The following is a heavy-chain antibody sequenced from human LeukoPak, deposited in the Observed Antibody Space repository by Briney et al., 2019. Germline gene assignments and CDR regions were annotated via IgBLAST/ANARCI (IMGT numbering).Heavy chain of an antibody. CDR2: IYYSGST. CDR1: GGSISRYY. V-gene: IGHV4-59*01. J-gene: IGHJ3*02. D-gene: IGHD3-22*01. CDR3: ARGYYYDDSRLLDAFDI. Sequence: PSETLSLTCTVSGGSISRYYWSWIRQPPGKRLESIGYIYYSGSTNYNPSLKSRVTISVDTSKNHFSLKLSSVTAADTAVYYCARGYYYDDSRLLDAFDIWGQGTMVTVSS.